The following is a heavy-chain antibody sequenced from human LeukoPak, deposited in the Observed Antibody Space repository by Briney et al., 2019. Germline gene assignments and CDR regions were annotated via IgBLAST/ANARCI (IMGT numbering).Heavy chain of an antibody. V-gene: IGHV3-33*06. D-gene: IGHD1-26*01. CDR1: GFIFSTYG. CDR3: AKDGQVGAIGYFDY. Sequence: PGTSLRLSCAASGFIFSTYGMHWVRQAPGKGLEWVAVVWSGGNNQFYSDSVKGRFTISRENSKNTLYLEMNSLRAEDTAVYYCAKDGQVGAIGYFDYRGQGTLVTVSS. CDR2: VWSGGNNQ. J-gene: IGHJ4*02.